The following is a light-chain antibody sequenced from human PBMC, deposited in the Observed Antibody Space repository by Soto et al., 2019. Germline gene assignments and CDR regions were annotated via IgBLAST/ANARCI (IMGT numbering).Light chain of an antibody. CDR2: AAS. Sequence: AIQMTQSPSSLSASVGDRVTITCRASQTISSWLAWYQQKPGKAPKLLIHAASSLESGVPSRFSGSGSGTDFTFTISSLQPEDFATYYCLQDYSYPWTFGQGTKVDIK. V-gene: IGKV1-6*01. CDR1: QTISSW. CDR3: LQDYSYPWT. J-gene: IGKJ1*01.